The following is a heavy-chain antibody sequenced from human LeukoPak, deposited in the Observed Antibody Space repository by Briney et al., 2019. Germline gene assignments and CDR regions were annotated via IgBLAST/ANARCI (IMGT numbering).Heavy chain of an antibody. Sequence: PSETLSLTCTVSGGSISSYYWSWIRQPPGKGLEWIAYIFYSGSTNYNPSLKSRVTISVDTSKNQFSLKLGSVTAADTAVYYCARGGSSGYDPFDYWGQGTLVTVSS. J-gene: IGHJ4*02. CDR2: IFYSGST. CDR3: ARGGSSGYDPFDY. D-gene: IGHD5-12*01. CDR1: GGSISSYY. V-gene: IGHV4-59*12.